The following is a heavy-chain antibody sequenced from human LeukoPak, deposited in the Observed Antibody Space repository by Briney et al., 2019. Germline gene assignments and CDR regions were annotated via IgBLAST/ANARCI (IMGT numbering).Heavy chain of an antibody. D-gene: IGHD1-26*01. CDR3: ARVVGADGMDV. J-gene: IGHJ6*02. CDR1: GDSIRSYY. Sequence: PSETLSLTCTVSGDSIRSYYWSWIRQPPGKGLEWIGYIYSSGSTNYNPSLESRVTISVDTSKNQFSLKLSSVTAADTAVYYCARVVGADGMDVWGQGTTVTVSS. CDR2: IYSSGST. V-gene: IGHV4-59*12.